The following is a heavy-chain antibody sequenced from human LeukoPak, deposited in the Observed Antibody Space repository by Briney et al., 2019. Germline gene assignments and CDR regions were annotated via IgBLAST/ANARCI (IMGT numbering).Heavy chain of an antibody. J-gene: IGHJ5*02. CDR1: GFTFSTFA. CDR3: AREELWFGERSWFDP. D-gene: IGHD3-10*01. CDR2: IFPSGGEI. V-gene: IGHV3-23*01. Sequence: GGSLRLSCAASGFTFSTFAMIWVRQPPGKGLKWVSSIFPSGGEIHYADSVRGRFTISRDNSKSTLSLQMNSLRAEDTAVYYCAREELWFGERSWFDPWGQGTLVTVSS.